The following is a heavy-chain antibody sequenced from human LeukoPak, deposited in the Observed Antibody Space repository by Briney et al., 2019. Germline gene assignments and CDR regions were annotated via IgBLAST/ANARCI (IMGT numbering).Heavy chain of an antibody. CDR2: IKSDGST. V-gene: IGHV3-74*01. D-gene: IGHD3-22*01. CDR1: GFTFSTYW. CDR3: ARAPSEIGGYYPEYFRH. J-gene: IGHJ1*01. Sequence: PGGSLRLSCAASGFTFSTYWMHWVRQAPGKGLVWVSRIKSDGSTNYADSVKGRFTISRDTAKNTVSLQMNSLRPEDTGVYYCARAPSEIGGYYPEYFRHWGQGTLVTVSS.